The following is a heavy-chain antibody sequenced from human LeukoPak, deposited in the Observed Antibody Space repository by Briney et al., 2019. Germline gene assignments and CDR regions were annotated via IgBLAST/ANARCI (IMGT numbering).Heavy chain of an antibody. Sequence: KNGESLKISCKGSGYSFTSYWIGWVRQMPGKGLEWMGIIYPGDSDTRYSPSFQGQVTISADKSISTAYLQWSSLKASDTAMYYCARFSLYGGNSKLIDYWGQGTLVTVSS. CDR3: ARFSLYGGNSKLIDY. V-gene: IGHV5-51*01. CDR1: GYSFTSYW. CDR2: IYPGDSDT. D-gene: IGHD4-23*01. J-gene: IGHJ4*02.